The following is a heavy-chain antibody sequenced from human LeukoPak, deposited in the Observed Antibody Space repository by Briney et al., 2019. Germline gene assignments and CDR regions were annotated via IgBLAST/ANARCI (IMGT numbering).Heavy chain of an antibody. Sequence: GRSLRLSCAASGFTFDDYAMHWVRQAPGKGLEWGSGINLNSGTIGYADSVKVRFTISRDNSKNTLHLQMNSLRAEDTAVHYCARRAGAYSHPYDYWGQGTLVTVSS. D-gene: IGHD4/OR15-4a*01. V-gene: IGHV3-9*01. CDR2: INLNSGTI. J-gene: IGHJ4*02. CDR3: ARRAGAYSHPYDY. CDR1: GFTFDDYA.